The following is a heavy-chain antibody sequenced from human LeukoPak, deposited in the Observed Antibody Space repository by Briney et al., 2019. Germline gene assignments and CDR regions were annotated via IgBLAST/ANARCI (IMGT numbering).Heavy chain of an antibody. J-gene: IGHJ4*01. V-gene: IGHV3-23*01. CDR1: GFTFSSYV. D-gene: IGHD5-24*01. Sequence: PGGSLRLSCAASGFTFSSYVMGWVRQAPGKGLEWVSLISDIGGNTYYPDSVKGRFTISRDNAKSTLYLQMNSLRAEDTAIYYCVRDNAYTFDYWGHGTLVTVSS. CDR3: VRDNAYTFDY. CDR2: ISDIGGNT.